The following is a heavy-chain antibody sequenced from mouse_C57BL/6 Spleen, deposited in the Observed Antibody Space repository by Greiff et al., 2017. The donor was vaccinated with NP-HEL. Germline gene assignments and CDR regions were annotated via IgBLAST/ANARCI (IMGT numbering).Heavy chain of an antibody. CDR2: IYPSAIDP. J-gene: IGHJ3*01. Sequence: QVQLQQPGAELVRPGSSVKLSCKASGYPFTRYCLSLVTPSPFHVLECLVIIYPSAIDPHYNQKFKDKATLTVDKSSSTAYMQLSSLTSEDSAVYYCAREGYDYDAAWFAYWGQGTLVTVSA. CDR1: GYPFTRYC. V-gene: IGHV1-52*01. D-gene: IGHD2-4*01. CDR3: AREGYDYDAAWFAY.